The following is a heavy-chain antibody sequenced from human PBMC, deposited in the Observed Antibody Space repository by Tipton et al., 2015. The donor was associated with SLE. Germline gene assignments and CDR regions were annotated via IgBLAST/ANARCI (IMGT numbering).Heavy chain of an antibody. D-gene: IGHD5-12*01. V-gene: IGHV4-39*07. Sequence: GLVKPSETLSLTCAVYGGSITGSSSYYWAWIRQPPGKGLEWIGEIHHSGSTNYNPSLKSRVTLSVDKSKNQFSLKLNSVTAADTAVYYCARGAISDFYYYGMDVWGQGTTVTVSS. CDR1: GGSITGSSSYY. CDR3: ARGAISDFYYYGMDV. J-gene: IGHJ6*02. CDR2: IHHSGST.